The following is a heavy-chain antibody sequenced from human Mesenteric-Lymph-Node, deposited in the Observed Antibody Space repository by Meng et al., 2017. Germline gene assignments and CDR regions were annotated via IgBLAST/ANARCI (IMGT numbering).Heavy chain of an antibody. CDR2: ISTSTSI. J-gene: IGHJ2*01. CDR3: ARGVAPAGMLYWYFDL. CDR1: GFTFSSYS. V-gene: IGHV3-21*01. D-gene: IGHD6-13*01. Sequence: EVQLVESGGGLVKPGESLRLSCVDSGFTFSSYSMNWVRQAPGKGLEWVSSISTSTSIYYADSAKGRFTISRDNAENSLFLQMNSLRAEDTAVYYCARGVAPAGMLYWYFDLWGRGTLVTVSS.